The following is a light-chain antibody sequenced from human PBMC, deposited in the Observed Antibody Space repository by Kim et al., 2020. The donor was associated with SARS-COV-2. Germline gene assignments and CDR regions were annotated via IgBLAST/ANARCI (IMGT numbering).Light chain of an antibody. Sequence: GDRVPITCRASQDISNSLAWFQLXPGKAANHLIYAASALQPRVPSRVRGLGPGTDFTLTVTSLQPEDVATYYCQKCDSVPWTLGQGTKV. CDR3: QKCDSVPWT. J-gene: IGKJ1*01. CDR2: AAS. V-gene: IGKV1-27*01. CDR1: QDISNS.